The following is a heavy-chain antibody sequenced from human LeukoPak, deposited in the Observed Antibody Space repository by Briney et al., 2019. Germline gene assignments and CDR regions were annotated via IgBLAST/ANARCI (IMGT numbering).Heavy chain of an antibody. CDR3: ARDGHYYDSSGYAKHDAFDI. V-gene: IGHV4-59*01. CDR1: GGSISSYY. Sequence: PSETLSLTCTVSGGSISSYYWSWIRQPPGKGLEWIGYIYYSGSTNYNPSLKSRVTISVDTSKNQSSLKLSSVTAADTAVYYCARDGHYYDSSGYAKHDAFDIWGQGTMVTVSS. D-gene: IGHD3-22*01. J-gene: IGHJ3*02. CDR2: IYYSGST.